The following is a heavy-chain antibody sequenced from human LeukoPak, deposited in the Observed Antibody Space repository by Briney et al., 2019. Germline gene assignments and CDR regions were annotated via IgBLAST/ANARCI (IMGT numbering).Heavy chain of an antibody. CDR2: IYYSGST. Sequence: SETLSLTCTVSGGSISSSSYYWGWIRQPPGKGLEWIGSIYYSGSTYYNPSLKSRVTISVDTSKNQFSLKLSSVTAADTAVYYCASALYDFWSGCGDWGQGTLVTVSS. CDR1: GGSISSSSYY. D-gene: IGHD3-3*01. J-gene: IGHJ4*02. V-gene: IGHV4-39*07. CDR3: ASALYDFWSGCGD.